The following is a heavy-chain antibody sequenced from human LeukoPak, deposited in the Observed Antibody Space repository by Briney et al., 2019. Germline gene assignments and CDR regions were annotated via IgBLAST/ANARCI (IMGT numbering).Heavy chain of an antibody. J-gene: IGHJ4*02. D-gene: IGHD6-13*01. CDR3: AKNEAAAGRGYFDY. V-gene: IGHV3-23*01. CDR1: GFTFSDYY. Sequence: GGSLRLSCAASGFTFSDYYMSWIRQAPGKGLEWVSYISSSGSGGSTYYADSVKGRFTISRDNSKNTLYLQMNSLRAEDTAVYHCAKNEAAAGRGYFDYWGQGTLVTVSS. CDR2: ISSSGSGGST.